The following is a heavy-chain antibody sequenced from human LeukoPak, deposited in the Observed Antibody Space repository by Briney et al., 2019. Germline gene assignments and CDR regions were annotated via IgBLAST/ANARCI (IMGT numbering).Heavy chain of an antibody. V-gene: IGHV1-2*02. J-gene: IGHJ4*02. CDR1: GYTFTGYY. D-gene: IGHD6-19*01. CDR3: ARVIRSGWYPTPDY. CDR2: INPNSGGT. Sequence: ASVKVSCRASGYTFTGYYIHWVRQAPGQGLEWMGWINPNSGGTNSAQKFQGRVTMTRDTSISTAYMELNRLRSDDTAVYYCARVIRSGWYPTPDYWGQGTLVTVSS.